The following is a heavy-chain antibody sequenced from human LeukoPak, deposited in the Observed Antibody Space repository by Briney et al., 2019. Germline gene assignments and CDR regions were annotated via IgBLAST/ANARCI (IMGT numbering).Heavy chain of an antibody. CDR1: GDSISSYY. CDR3: ARSGGNAPYSFISLDY. D-gene: IGHD4-23*01. J-gene: IGHJ4*02. V-gene: IGHV4-59*01. Sequence: SETLSLTCTVSGDSISSYYWTWIRQPPGKGLEWIGYFYYSGSTNYNPSRKSRVTISGETSKNQFSLKLSSVTAADTAVYYCARSGGNAPYSFISLDYWGQGMLVIVSS. CDR2: FYYSGST.